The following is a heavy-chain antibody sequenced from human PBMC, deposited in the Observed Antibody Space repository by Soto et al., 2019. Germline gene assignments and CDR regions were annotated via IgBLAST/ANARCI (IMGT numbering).Heavy chain of an antibody. Sequence: QITLNESGPTVVRPTETLTLTCRFSGFSLTTSGVGVGWIRQSPGKAPEWLALIYWDDDKRYSASLKSRLTITKDTPKIQVVLTVSDLDPTDTAIYYCAHRVLRTVFGLVTTTAIYFDFWGQGTPVAVSS. J-gene: IGHJ4*02. V-gene: IGHV2-5*02. CDR2: IYWDDDK. D-gene: IGHD3-3*01. CDR1: GFSLTTSGVG. CDR3: AHRVLRTVFGLVTTTAIYFDF.